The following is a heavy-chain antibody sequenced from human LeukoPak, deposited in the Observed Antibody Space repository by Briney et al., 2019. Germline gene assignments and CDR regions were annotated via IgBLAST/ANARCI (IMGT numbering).Heavy chain of an antibody. J-gene: IGHJ4*02. V-gene: IGHV3-64*01. Sequence: PGGSLRLSCTVSGFTVSSNSMSWVRQAPGKGLEYVSAISSNGGSTYYANSVKGRFTISRDNSKNTLYLQMGSLRAEDMAVYYCASSRYYDSSGIDYWGQGTLVTVSS. CDR3: ASSRYYDSSGIDY. CDR2: ISSNGGST. D-gene: IGHD3-22*01. CDR1: GFTVSSNS.